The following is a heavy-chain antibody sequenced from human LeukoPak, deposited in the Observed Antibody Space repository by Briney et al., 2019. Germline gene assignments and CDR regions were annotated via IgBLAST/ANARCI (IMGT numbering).Heavy chain of an antibody. V-gene: IGHV3-30*03. CDR3: ARGVRIAVAGYIDY. CDR2: ISYDGPNK. CDR1: EFSVGSNY. J-gene: IGHJ4*02. D-gene: IGHD6-19*01. Sequence: PGGSLRLSCAAPEFSVGSNYMTWVRQAPGKGLEWVAAISYDGPNKRYADSVKGRFTISRDNSKNTLYLQMNSLRAEDTAVYYCARGVRIAVAGYIDYWGQGTLVTVSS.